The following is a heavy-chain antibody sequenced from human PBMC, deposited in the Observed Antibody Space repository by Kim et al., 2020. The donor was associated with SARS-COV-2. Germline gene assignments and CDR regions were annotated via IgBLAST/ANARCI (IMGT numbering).Heavy chain of an antibody. CDR1: GYTFTSYD. CDR2: MNPISGNT. J-gene: IGHJ6*02. V-gene: IGHV1-8*01. Sequence: ASVKVSCKASGYTFTSYDINWVRQATGQGLEWMGWMNPISGNTGYAQKFQGRVTMTRNTSISTAYMELSSLRSEDTAVYYCARCGRLDWDYDILTGSDYYYYGMDVWGQGTTVTVSS. D-gene: IGHD3-9*01. CDR3: ARCGRLDWDYDILTGSDYYYYGMDV.